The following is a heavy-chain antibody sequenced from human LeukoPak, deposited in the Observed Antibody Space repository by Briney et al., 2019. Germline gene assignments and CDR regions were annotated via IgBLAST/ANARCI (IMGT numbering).Heavy chain of an antibody. Sequence: GGSLRLSCAASGFTFDGYGMSWVRQAPGKGLVWVSRINSDGSSTTYADSVKGRFTISRDNAKNTLYLQMNSLRAEDTAVYYCARARRGDYGSFDYWGQGTLVTVSS. CDR3: ARARRGDYGSFDY. CDR2: INSDGSST. J-gene: IGHJ4*02. V-gene: IGHV3-74*01. D-gene: IGHD4-17*01. CDR1: GFTFDGYG.